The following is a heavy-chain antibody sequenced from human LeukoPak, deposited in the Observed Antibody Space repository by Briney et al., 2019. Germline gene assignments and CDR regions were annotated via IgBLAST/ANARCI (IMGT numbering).Heavy chain of an antibody. CDR3: ARVLSRGITMIVVVSGKYGMDV. Sequence: ASVNVSCKASGYTFTSYGISWVRQAPGQGLEWMGWISAYNGNTNYAQKLQGRVTMTTDTSTSTAYMELRSLRSDDTAVYYCARVLSRGITMIVVVSGKYGMDVWGQGTTVTVSS. CDR1: GYTFTSYG. V-gene: IGHV1-18*01. J-gene: IGHJ6*02. CDR2: ISAYNGNT. D-gene: IGHD3-22*01.